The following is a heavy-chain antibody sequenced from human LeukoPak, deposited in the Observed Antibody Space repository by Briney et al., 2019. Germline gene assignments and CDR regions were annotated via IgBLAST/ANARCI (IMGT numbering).Heavy chain of an antibody. J-gene: IGHJ4*02. D-gene: IGHD3-10*01. CDR2: INHSGST. CDR1: GGSFSGYY. Sequence: SETLSLTCAVYGGSFSGYYWSWIRQPPGKGLEWIGEINHSGSTNYNPSLKSRVTISVDTSKNQFSLKLSSVTAADTAVYYCARGGGHVRPYGHWGQGTLVTVSP. V-gene: IGHV4-34*01. CDR3: ARGGGHVRPYGH.